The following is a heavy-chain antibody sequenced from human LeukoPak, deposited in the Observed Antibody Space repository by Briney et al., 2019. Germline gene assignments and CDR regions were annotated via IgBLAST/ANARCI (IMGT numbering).Heavy chain of an antibody. J-gene: IGHJ4*02. CDR3: ARAHDYSNYDYDY. CDR2: MNPNSGNT. V-gene: IGHV1-8*01. CDR1: GYTFTSYD. Sequence: ASVKLSCKASGYTFTSYDINWVRQATGQGLEWMGWMNPNSGNTGNAQKFQGRVTMTRNTSISTAYMELSSLRSEDTAVYYCARAHDYSNYDYDYWGQGTLVTVSS. D-gene: IGHD4-11*01.